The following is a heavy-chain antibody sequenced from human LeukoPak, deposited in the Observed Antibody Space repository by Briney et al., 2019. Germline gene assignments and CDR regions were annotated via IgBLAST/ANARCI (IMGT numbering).Heavy chain of an antibody. Sequence: GGSLRLSCAASGFTFDTYWMTWVRQAPGKGLEWVANIKQDGSEKYYVDSVKGRFTISRDNAKNSLYLQMNSLRAEDTAVYYCARDVYSSGWYYFDYWGQGTLVTVSS. CDR2: IKQDGSEK. J-gene: IGHJ4*02. CDR1: GFTFDTYW. CDR3: ARDVYSSGWYYFDY. D-gene: IGHD6-19*01. V-gene: IGHV3-7*01.